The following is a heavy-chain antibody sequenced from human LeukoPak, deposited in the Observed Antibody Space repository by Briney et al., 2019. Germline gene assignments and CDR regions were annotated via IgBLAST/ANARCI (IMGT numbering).Heavy chain of an antibody. V-gene: IGHV3-48*03. CDR3: ARDYYDNSGRFDY. Sequence: PGGSLRLSCAASGFTFSSYEMNWVRQVPGKGLEWVSYISGSGSTIYYADSVKGRFTISRDNAKNSLCLQMNSLRAEDTAVYYCARDYYDNSGRFDYWGQGTLVTVSS. CDR1: GFTFSSYE. J-gene: IGHJ4*02. CDR2: ISGSGSTI. D-gene: IGHD3-22*01.